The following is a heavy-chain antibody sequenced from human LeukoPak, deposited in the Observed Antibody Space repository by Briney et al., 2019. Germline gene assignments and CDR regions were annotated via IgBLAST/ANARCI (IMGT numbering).Heavy chain of an antibody. CDR1: GFTFDDYA. J-gene: IGHJ5*02. Sequence: GRSLRLSCAASGFTFDDYAMHWVRQAPGKGLEWVSGISWNSGSIGYADSVKGRFTISRDNAKNSLYLQMNSLRAEDTALYYCAKGRDKYQLLSKNWFDPWGQGALVTVSS. CDR2: ISWNSGSI. CDR3: AKGRDKYQLLSKNWFDP. V-gene: IGHV3-9*01. D-gene: IGHD2-2*01.